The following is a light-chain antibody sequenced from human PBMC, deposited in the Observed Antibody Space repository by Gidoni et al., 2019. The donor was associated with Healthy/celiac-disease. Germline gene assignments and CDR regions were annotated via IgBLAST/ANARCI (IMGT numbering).Light chain of an antibody. V-gene: IGKV1-39*01. Sequence: DIQMTQSPSSLSASVGDRVTITRRASQRISSNLNWYQQKPGKAPKLLIYASSRLQRGVPSRFSVSGSGTEFTLTISSRRPEDFATDYCHQSHCTLPYGTFGPGTKVEIK. CDR3: HQSHCTLPYGT. CDR2: ASS. CDR1: QRISSN. J-gene: IGKJ3*01.